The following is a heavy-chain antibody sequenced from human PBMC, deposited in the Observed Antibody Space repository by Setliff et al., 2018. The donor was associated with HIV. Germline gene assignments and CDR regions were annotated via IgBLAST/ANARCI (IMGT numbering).Heavy chain of an antibody. D-gene: IGHD1-1*01. CDR1: GGSLNGYS. CDR2: THYSGSS. Sequence: KSSETLSLTCTVSGGSLNGYSWSWIRQAAGEGLELIGFTHYSGSSDYNPSLKSRITISVDMSRNQFSRVLSSVTAADTAVYYCARFQAWQLGRRGGYYYYMDVWGKGTTVTVSS. J-gene: IGHJ6*03. CDR3: ARFQAWQLGRRGGYYYYMDV. V-gene: IGHV4-59*01.